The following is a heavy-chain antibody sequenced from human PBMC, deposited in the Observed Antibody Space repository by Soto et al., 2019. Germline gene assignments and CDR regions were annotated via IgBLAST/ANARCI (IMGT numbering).Heavy chain of an antibody. CDR2: IIPIFGTA. V-gene: IGHV1-69*13. CDR1: GYTFITYG. J-gene: IGHJ1*01. D-gene: IGHD3-22*01. CDR3: AHRGIYDSSGYFTEYFQH. Sequence: SVKVSCKASGYTFITYGVTWVRQAPGQGLEWMGWIIPIFGTANYAQKFQGRVTITADESTSTAYMELSSLRSEDTAVYYCAHRGIYDSSGYFTEYFQHWGQGTLVTVSS.